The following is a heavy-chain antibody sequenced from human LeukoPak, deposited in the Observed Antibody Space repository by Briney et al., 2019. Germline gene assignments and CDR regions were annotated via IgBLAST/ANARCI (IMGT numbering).Heavy chain of an antibody. CDR2: INHSGST. CDR3: ARGQGNIVVVPAAMDSYYMDV. D-gene: IGHD2-2*01. V-gene: IGHV4-34*01. Sequence: PSETLSLTCTVSGGSISSYYWNWIRQPPGKGLEWIGEINHSGSTNYSPSLKSRVTISVDTSKNQFSLKLSSVTAADTAVYYCARGQGNIVVVPAAMDSYYMDVWGKGTTVTVSS. CDR1: GGSISSYY. J-gene: IGHJ6*03.